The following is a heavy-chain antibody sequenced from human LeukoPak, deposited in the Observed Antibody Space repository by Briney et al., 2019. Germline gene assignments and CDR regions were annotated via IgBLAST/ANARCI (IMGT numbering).Heavy chain of an antibody. J-gene: IGHJ3*02. CDR1: GFTFSRYG. D-gene: IGHD3-22*01. V-gene: IGHV3-23*01. CDR3: ANLDYDSSGYYYVGAFDI. CDR2: ISGSGGST. Sequence: GGSLRLSCAASGFTFSRYGVSWVRQAPGKGLEWVSAISGSGGSTYYADSVKGRFTISRDNSKNTLYLQINSLRAEDTAVYYCANLDYDSSGYYYVGAFDIWGQGTMVTVSS.